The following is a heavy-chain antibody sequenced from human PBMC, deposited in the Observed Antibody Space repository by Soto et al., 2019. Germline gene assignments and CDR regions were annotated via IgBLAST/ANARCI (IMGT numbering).Heavy chain of an antibody. J-gene: IGHJ4*02. CDR1: GFTFSSYT. Sequence: EVQLVESGGGLVQPGGSLRLSCAASGFTFSSYTMNWVRQAPGKGLEWISKISSDSKTIKYADSVEGRFTISRDNTTSSLFLQMSSLRDEDTAMYYCASSNWNYGYWGQGTLVSVSS. V-gene: IGHV3-48*02. D-gene: IGHD1-7*01. CDR2: ISSDSKTI. CDR3: ASSNWNYGY.